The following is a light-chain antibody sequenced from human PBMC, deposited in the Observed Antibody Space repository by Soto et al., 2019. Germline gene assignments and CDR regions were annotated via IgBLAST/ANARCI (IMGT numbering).Light chain of an antibody. CDR1: QSVSSSY. CDR3: QQYGSSPMYT. V-gene: IGKV3-20*01. J-gene: IGKJ2*01. CDR2: GAS. Sequence: EIVLTQSPGTLSLSPGERATLSCRASQSVSSSYLAWYQQKPGQAPRLLIYGASSSATGIPDRFSGSGSGTDFNLTISRREPEDFAVYYCQQYGSSPMYTFGQGTKLEIK.